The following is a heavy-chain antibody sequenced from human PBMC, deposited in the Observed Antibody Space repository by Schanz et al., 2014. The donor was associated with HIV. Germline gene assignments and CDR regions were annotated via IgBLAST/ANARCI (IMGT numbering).Heavy chain of an antibody. CDR1: GFTFSSYA. V-gene: IGHV3-30-3*01. J-gene: IGHJ6*02. CDR3: ARGAGPYYYYYGMDV. CDR2: ISYDGSNK. Sequence: VQLVESGGGVVQPGRSLRLSCAASGFTFSSYAMHWVRQAPGKGLEWVAVISYDGSNKYYADSVKGRFTISRDNSKNTLFLRMNSLRAEDTAVYYCARGAGPYYYYYGMDVWGQGTTVTVSS.